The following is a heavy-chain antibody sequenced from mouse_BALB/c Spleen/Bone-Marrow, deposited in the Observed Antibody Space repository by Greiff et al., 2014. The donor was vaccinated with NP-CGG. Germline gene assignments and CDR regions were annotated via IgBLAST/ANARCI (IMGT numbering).Heavy chain of an antibody. J-gene: IGHJ2*01. CDR1: GYTFTSYW. CDR3: ARGDPFDY. V-gene: IGHV1-87*01. Sequence: VQLQQPGAELARPGASVKLSCKASGYTFTSYWMQWVKQRPGQGLEWIGAIYPGDGDTGYTQKFKGKATLTADKSSSTAYMQLSSLASEDSAVYYCARGDPFDYWGQGTTLTVSS. CDR2: IYPGDGDT.